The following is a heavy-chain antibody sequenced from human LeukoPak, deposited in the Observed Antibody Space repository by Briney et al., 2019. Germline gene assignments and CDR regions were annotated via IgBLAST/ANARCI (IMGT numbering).Heavy chain of an antibody. V-gene: IGHV3-33*08. CDR3: ARDIRSHYFDC. CDR2: IWYDGSNK. CDR1: GFTFSGPA. J-gene: IGHJ4*02. Sequence: GGSLRLSCAASGFTFSGPAMHWVRQAPGKGLEWVAVIWYDGSNKYYADSVKGRFTISRDNSKNTLYLQMNSLRADDTAVYYCARDIRSHYFDCWGQGTLVTVSS.